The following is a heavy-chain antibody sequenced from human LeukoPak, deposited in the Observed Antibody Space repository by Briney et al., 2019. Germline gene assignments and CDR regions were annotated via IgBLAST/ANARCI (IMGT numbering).Heavy chain of an antibody. D-gene: IGHD4-23*01. CDR3: AKEETRAYGGD. Sequence: RPGGSLRLSCAASGFTFSSYAMSWVRQAPGKGLEWVSAISGSGTRTYYADSVKGRFTISRDNSKNTLYLQMNSLRAEDTAVHYCAKEETRAYGGDWGQGTLVTVSS. CDR2: ISGSGTRT. V-gene: IGHV3-23*01. CDR1: GFTFSSYA. J-gene: IGHJ4*02.